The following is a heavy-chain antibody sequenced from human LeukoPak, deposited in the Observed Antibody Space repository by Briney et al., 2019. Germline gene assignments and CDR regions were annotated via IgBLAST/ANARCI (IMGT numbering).Heavy chain of an antibody. CDR1: GGSISSGDYY. J-gene: IGHJ3*02. CDR3: ARQEEYSSIGCFDI. V-gene: IGHV4-30-4*01. Sequence: SETLSLTCTVSGGSISSGDYYWSWIRQPPGKGLEWIGYIYYSGSTYYNPSLKSRVTISVDTSKNQFSLKLSSVTAADTAVYYCARQEEYSSIGCFDIWGQGTMVTVSS. CDR2: IYYSGST. D-gene: IGHD6-6*01.